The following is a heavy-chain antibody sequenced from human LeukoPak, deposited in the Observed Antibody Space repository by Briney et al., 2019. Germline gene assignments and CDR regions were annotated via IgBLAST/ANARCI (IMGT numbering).Heavy chain of an antibody. CDR1: NASISCNTYY. J-gene: IGHJ4*01. V-gene: IGHV4-39*07. Sequence: SETLSLTCTVSNASISCNTYYRGWCRKPPGKGLEHTGSINYRGSTYYNPSHKSRVTLSVDTSKNQFSLKLNSVTAADTAVYYCATYKYDYVWGNQHFDYWGQGTLVAVSS. D-gene: IGHD3-16*01. CDR2: INYRGST. CDR3: ATYKYDYVWGNQHFDY.